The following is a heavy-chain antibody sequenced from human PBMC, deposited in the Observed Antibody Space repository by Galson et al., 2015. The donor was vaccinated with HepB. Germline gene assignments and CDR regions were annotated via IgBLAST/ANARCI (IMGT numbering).Heavy chain of an antibody. J-gene: IGHJ5*02. V-gene: IGHV3-33*01. CDR1: GFTFSSYG. D-gene: IGHD3-10*01. CDR2: IWYDGSNK. Sequence: SLRLSCAASGFTFSSYGMHWVRQAPGKGLEWVAVIWYDGSNKYYADSVKGRFTISRDNSKNTLYLQMNSLRAEDTAVYYCARAWGRYGSGLKTRYNWFDPWGQGTLVTVSS. CDR3: ARAWGRYGSGLKTRYNWFDP.